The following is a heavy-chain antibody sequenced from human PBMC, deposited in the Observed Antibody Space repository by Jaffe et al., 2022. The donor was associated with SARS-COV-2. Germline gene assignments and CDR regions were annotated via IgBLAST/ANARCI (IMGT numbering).Heavy chain of an antibody. CDR1: GFTFSSYA. D-gene: IGHD3-10*01. V-gene: IGHV3-23*04. J-gene: IGHJ4*02. Sequence: EVQLVESGGGLVQPGGSLRLSCAASGFTFSSYAMSWVRQAPGKGLEWVSAISGSGGSTYYADSVKGRFTISRDNSKNTLFLQMNSLRAEDTAVYYCAKVTIRGVIITLLGYFDYWGQGTLVTVSS. CDR3: AKVTIRGVIITLLGYFDY. CDR2: ISGSGGST.